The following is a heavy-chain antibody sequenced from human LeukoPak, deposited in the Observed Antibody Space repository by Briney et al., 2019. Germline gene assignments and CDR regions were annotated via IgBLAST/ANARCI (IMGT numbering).Heavy chain of an antibody. D-gene: IGHD2-2*01. CDR3: ASLVVPAVLDAFDI. J-gene: IGHJ3*02. CDR2: ISAYNGNT. Sequence: GASVKVSCKASGYTFTSYGISWVRQAPGQGLEWMGWISAYNGNTNYAQKLQGRVTMTTDTSTSTAYMELRSLRSDATAVYYCASLVVPAVLDAFDIWGQGTMVTVSS. V-gene: IGHV1-18*01. CDR1: GYTFTSYG.